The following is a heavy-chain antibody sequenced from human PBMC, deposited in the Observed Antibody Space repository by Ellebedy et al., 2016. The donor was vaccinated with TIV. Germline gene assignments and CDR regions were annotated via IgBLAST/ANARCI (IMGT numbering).Heavy chain of an antibody. CDR1: GGSISSYY. CDR3: AGDYGAYFDY. J-gene: IGHJ4*02. D-gene: IGHD4-17*01. V-gene: IGHV4-59*08. Sequence: MPSETLSLTCTVPGGSISSYYWSWIRQPPGKGLEWIGYIYYSGSTNYNPSLKSRVTISVDMSKNQFSLRLSSVTDADTAVYYCAGDYGAYFDYWGQGTLVTVSS. CDR2: IYYSGST.